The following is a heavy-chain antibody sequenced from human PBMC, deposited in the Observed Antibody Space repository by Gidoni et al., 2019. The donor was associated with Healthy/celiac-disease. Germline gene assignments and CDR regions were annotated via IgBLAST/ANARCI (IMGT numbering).Heavy chain of an antibody. CDR3: ARGPGYYYDSSGYAFDI. V-gene: IGHV1-8*01. CDR1: GYTFTSYD. Sequence: QVQLVQSVAEVKKPGASVKVSCQASGYTFTSYDINWVRQSTGQGREWMGWMNPNSGNTGYAQKFQGRVTMTRNTAISTDYMELSSLRSEDTAVYYCARGPGYYYDSSGYAFDIWGQGTMVNVSA. J-gene: IGHJ3*02. CDR2: MNPNSGNT. D-gene: IGHD3-22*01.